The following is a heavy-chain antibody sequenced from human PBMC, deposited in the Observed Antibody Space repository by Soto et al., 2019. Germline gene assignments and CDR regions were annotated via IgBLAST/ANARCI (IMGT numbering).Heavy chain of an antibody. D-gene: IGHD6-6*01. Sequence: EVQLVESGGGLVQPGGSLRLSCAASGFTFSSYWMSWVRQAPGKGLEWVANIKQDGSEKYYVDSVKGRFTISRDNAKNSLYLQMNSLRAEDTAVYYCARDWEYSSSAPAFDYWGQGTLVTVSS. CDR1: GFTFSSYW. CDR3: ARDWEYSSSAPAFDY. V-gene: IGHV3-7*01. CDR2: IKQDGSEK. J-gene: IGHJ4*02.